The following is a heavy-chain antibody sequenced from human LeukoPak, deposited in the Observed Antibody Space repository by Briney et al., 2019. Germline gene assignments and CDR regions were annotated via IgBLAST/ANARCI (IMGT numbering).Heavy chain of an antibody. D-gene: IGHD2-2*01. CDR1: GYTFTSYD. Sequence: ASVKVSCKASGYTFTSYDINWVRQATGQGLERMGWMNPNSGNTGYAQKFQGRVTMTRNTSISTAYMELSSLRSEDTAVYYCARSPQLGYCSSTSCPPYNWFDPWGQGTLVTVSS. CDR2: MNPNSGNT. J-gene: IGHJ5*02. CDR3: ARSPQLGYCSSTSCPPYNWFDP. V-gene: IGHV1-8*01.